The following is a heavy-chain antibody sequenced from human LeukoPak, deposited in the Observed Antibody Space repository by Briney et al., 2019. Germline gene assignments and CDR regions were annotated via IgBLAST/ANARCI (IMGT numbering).Heavy chain of an antibody. CDR3: VRDPRPFGCGSDSCPRYYFDY. D-gene: IGHD2-21*02. V-gene: IGHV1-69*04. Sequence: SVKVSCKASGGTFSSYAISWVRQAPGQGLEWMGRIIPILGIANYAQKFQGRVTITADKSTSTAYMELSSLRAEDTAVYYCVRDPRPFGCGSDSCPRYYFDYWGQGTLVTVSS. CDR2: IIPILGIA. CDR1: GGTFSSYA. J-gene: IGHJ4*02.